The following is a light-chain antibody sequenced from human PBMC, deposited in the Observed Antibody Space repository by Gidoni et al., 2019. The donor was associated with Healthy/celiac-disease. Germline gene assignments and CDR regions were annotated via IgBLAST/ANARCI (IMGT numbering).Light chain of an antibody. V-gene: IGKV3-15*01. J-gene: IGKJ1*01. Sequence: EIVMTQSPATLSVSPGERATLSCRASQSVSSNLAWYQQKPGQAPRLLIYGASTRATGIPARFSGRGSGTEFTLTISSLQSEDFAVYYCQQYNNGPSWTFGQGTKVEIK. CDR3: QQYNNGPSWT. CDR2: GAS. CDR1: QSVSSN.